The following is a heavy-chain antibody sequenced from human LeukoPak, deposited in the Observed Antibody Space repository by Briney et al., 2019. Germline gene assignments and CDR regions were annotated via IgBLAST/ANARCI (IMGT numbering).Heavy chain of an antibody. D-gene: IGHD6-19*01. CDR3: VRGGSGWSSLSFDY. CDR2: ISSSSSYI. J-gene: IGHJ4*02. V-gene: IGHV3-21*01. CDR1: GFTFSSFS. Sequence: PGGSLRLSCAASGFTFSSFSMHWVRQAPGEGLEWVSSISSSSSYIYYADSLKGRFTISRDNAKHALYLQMNSLRAEDTAVYYCVRGGSGWSSLSFDYWGQGTLVTVSS.